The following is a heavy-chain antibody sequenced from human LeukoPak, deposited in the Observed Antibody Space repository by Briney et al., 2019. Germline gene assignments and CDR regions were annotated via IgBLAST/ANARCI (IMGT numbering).Heavy chain of an antibody. J-gene: IGHJ3*02. CDR3: ARSGPRYDAFDI. CDR1: GGSFSGYY. CDR2: INHSGST. D-gene: IGHD1-26*01. V-gene: IGHV4-34*01. Sequence: SETLSLTCAVYGGSFSGYYWSWIRQPPGKGLEWIGEINHSGSTNYNPSLKSRVTISVDTSKNQFSLKLSSVTAADTAVYYCARSGPRYDAFDIWGQGTMVTVSS.